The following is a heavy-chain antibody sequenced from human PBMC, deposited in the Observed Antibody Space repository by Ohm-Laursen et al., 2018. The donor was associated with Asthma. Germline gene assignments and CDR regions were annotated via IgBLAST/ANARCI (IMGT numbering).Heavy chain of an antibody. CDR3: ARDMSSLMDV. Sequence: GASVKVSCKASGGTFSSYAISWVRQAPGQGLEWMGGIIPIFGTANYAQKFQGRVTITADESTSTAYMELSSLRSEDTAVYYCARDMSSLMDVWGQGTTVTVSS. D-gene: IGHD2-2*01. CDR2: IIPIFGTA. J-gene: IGHJ6*02. V-gene: IGHV1-69*13. CDR1: GGTFSSYA.